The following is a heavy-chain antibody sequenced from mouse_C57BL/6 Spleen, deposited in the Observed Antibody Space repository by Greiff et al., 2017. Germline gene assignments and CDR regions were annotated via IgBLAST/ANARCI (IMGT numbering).Heavy chain of an antibody. V-gene: IGHV1-85*01. J-gene: IGHJ4*01. D-gene: IGHD2-5*01. CDR1: GYTFTSYD. CDR2: IYPRDGST. Sequence: QVHVKQSGPELVKPGASVKLSCKASGYTFTSYDINWVKQRPGQGLEWIGLIYPRDGSTKYNEKFKSKATLTVDTSSSTAYMELHSLTSDDSAVYFCAKSSNSYYAMDYWGQGTSVTVSS. CDR3: AKSSNSYYAMDY.